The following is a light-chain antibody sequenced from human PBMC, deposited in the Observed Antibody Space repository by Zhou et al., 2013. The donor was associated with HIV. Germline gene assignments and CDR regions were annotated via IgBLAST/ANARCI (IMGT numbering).Light chain of an antibody. CDR3: QQYGSSPPIT. CDR1: QSVSSSY. V-gene: IGKV3-20*01. Sequence: EIVLTQSPGTLSLSPGERATLSCRASQSVSSSYLAWYQQKPGQAPRLLSLWCIQQGHWHPQTGFSGSGSGTDFTLTISRLEPEDFAVYYCQQYGSSPPITFGQGTRLEIK. CDR2: CI. J-gene: IGKJ5*01.